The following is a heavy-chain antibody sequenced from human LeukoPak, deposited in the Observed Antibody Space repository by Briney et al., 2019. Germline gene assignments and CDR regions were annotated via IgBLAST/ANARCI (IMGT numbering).Heavy chain of an antibody. D-gene: IGHD2-2*01. Sequence: PGGSLRLSCAASGFTFSSYAMSWVRQAPGKGLEWVSAISGSGGSTYYADSVKGRFTISRDNSKNTLYLQMNSLRADDTAVYYCARDWYYAIDYWGQGTLVTVSS. CDR3: ARDWYYAIDY. V-gene: IGHV3-23*01. CDR2: ISGSGGST. J-gene: IGHJ4*02. CDR1: GFTFSSYA.